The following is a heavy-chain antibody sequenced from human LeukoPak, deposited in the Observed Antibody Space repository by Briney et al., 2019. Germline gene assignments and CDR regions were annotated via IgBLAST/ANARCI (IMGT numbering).Heavy chain of an antibody. Sequence: GASVKVSCKASGYTFTSYYMHWVRQAPGQGLEWMGIISPNDGTTNYAQKFQDRVTMTRDTSTSTVYMELSSLRSEDTAVYYCARGYCTNGVCRTFDIWGQGTLVTVSS. CDR1: GYTFTSYY. J-gene: IGHJ4*02. V-gene: IGHV1-46*01. CDR3: ARGYCTNGVCRTFDI. D-gene: IGHD2-8*01. CDR2: ISPNDGTT.